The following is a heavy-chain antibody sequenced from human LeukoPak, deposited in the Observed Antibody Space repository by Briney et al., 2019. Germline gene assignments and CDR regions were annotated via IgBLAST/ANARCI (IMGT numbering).Heavy chain of an antibody. CDR3: ARLSTNYYGSGSYAFDI. D-gene: IGHD3-10*01. V-gene: IGHV4-39*01. CDR1: GGSISSSSYY. CDR2: IYYSGST. J-gene: IGHJ3*02. Sequence: SETLSLTCTVSGGSISSSSYYWGWLRQPPGAGLEWIGSIYYSGSTYYNPSLKSRVTISVDTSKNQFSLKLSSVTAADTAVYYCARLSTNYYGSGSYAFDIWGQGTMVTVSS.